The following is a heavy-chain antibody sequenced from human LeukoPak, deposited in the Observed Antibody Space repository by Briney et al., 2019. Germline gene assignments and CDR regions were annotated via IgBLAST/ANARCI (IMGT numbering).Heavy chain of an antibody. D-gene: IGHD3-9*01. V-gene: IGHV3-23*01. CDR1: GFTFSSYA. Sequence: GGSLRLSCAASGFTFSSYAMSWVRQAPGKGLEWVSAISGSGGSTYYADSVKGRFTISGDNSKNTLYLQMNSLRAEDTAVYYCAKGSYFDWPKTPFDYWGQGTLVTVSS. CDR3: AKGSYFDWPKTPFDY. J-gene: IGHJ4*02. CDR2: ISGSGGST.